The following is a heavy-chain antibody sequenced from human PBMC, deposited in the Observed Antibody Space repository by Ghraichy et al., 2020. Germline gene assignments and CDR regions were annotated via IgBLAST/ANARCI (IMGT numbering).Heavy chain of an antibody. CDR1: GFTFSSYA. V-gene: IGHV3-30*04. CDR3: ASIEYSSSWQRGVYYYYYYGMDV. Sequence: GSLNISCAASGFTFSSYAMHWVRQAPGKGLEWVAVISYDGSNKYYADSVKGRFTISRDNSKNTLYLQMNSLRAEDTAVYYCASIEYSSSWQRGVYYYYYYGMDVWGQGTTVTVSS. J-gene: IGHJ6*02. D-gene: IGHD6-13*01. CDR2: ISYDGSNK.